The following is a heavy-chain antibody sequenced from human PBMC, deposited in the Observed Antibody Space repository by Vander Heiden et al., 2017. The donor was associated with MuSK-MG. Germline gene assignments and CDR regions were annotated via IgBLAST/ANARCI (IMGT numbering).Heavy chain of an antibody. CDR2: IWDDGSNK. J-gene: IGHJ1*01. V-gene: IGHV3-33*06. Sequence: QVQLVESGGGVVQPGRSLRLSCAASGFTFSSYGMHWVRQAPGKGLEWVAVIWDDGSNKYYTDAVKGRFTISRDNSKNTLYLQMNRMRAEDTAVYYCAKSQWLGAEYFQYWGHGTLVTVSS. CDR3: AKSQWLGAEYFQY. D-gene: IGHD6-19*01. CDR1: GFTFSSYG.